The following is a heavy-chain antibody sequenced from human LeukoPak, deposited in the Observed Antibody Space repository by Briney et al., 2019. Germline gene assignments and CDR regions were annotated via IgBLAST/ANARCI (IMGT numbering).Heavy chain of an antibody. Sequence: GTSVKVSCKASGFTFTSSAVQWVRQARGQRLEWIGWIVVGSGNTNYAQKFQERVTITRDMSTSTAYMELSSLRSEDTAVYYCAAGDFWSGYYTVNWFDPWGQGILVTVSS. V-gene: IGHV1-58*01. CDR1: GFTFTSSA. J-gene: IGHJ5*02. CDR2: IVVGSGNT. D-gene: IGHD3-3*01. CDR3: AAGDFWSGYYTVNWFDP.